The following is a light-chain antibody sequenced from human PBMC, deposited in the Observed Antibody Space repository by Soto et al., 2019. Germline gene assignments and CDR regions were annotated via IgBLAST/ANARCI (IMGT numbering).Light chain of an antibody. CDR1: SSDVGYYDY. V-gene: IGLV2-8*01. J-gene: IGLJ1*01. CDR3: SSYAGSNNFV. CDR2: EVT. Sequence: QSVLTQPPSASGFPGQSVTSSCTGTSSDVGYYDYVSWYQQHPDKAPKLVIYEVTKRPSGVPDRVSASKSGNTASLTVSGLRAEDEADYYCSSYAGSNNFVFGSGTKVTVL.